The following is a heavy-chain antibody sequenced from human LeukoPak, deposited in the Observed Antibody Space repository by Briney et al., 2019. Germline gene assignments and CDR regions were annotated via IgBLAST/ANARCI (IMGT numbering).Heavy chain of an antibody. Sequence: GGSLRLSCAASGFDFSDYYMSWMRQAPGKGLEWVSYISNTGGTITYADSVRGRFTISRDNARTSLYLQMNSLRVEDTGVYYCARGDPHADLWGQGTLVTVSS. CDR2: ISNTGGTI. CDR3: ARGDPHADL. V-gene: IGHV3-11*04. CDR1: GFDFSDYY. J-gene: IGHJ5*02.